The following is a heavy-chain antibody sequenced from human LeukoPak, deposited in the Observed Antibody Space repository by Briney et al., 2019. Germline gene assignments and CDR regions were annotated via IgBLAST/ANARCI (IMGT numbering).Heavy chain of an antibody. D-gene: IGHD3-22*01. Sequence: PSETLSLTCTVSGGSISSYYWSWIRQPPGKGLEWTGYIYYSGSTNYNPSLKSRVTTSVDTSKNQFSLKLSSVTAADTAVYYCARHKRGVVITIDYGMDVWGQGTTVTVSS. V-gene: IGHV4-59*08. CDR3: ARHKRGVVITIDYGMDV. J-gene: IGHJ6*02. CDR1: GGSISSYY. CDR2: IYYSGST.